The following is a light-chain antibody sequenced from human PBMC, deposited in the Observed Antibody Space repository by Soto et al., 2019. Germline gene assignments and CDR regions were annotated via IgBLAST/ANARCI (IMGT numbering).Light chain of an antibody. CDR3: QQSHSTPYT. Sequence: DIPLTQSPSSLSHSVGDRITLSCRASQSISRNLNWYQQMPGKAPSLLIYAARDLQSGVPGRFSGSGSGTEFNLTISSLQPEDLATYYCQQSHSTPYTFGQGTKLEI. CDR1: QSISRN. J-gene: IGKJ2*01. V-gene: IGKV1-39*01. CDR2: AAR.